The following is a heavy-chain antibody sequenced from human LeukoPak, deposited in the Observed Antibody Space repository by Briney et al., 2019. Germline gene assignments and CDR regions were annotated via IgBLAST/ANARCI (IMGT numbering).Heavy chain of an antibody. CDR2: IRYYGSNK. D-gene: IGHD2-2*01. CDR1: GFTFSSYG. J-gene: IGHJ5*02. Sequence: GGSLRLSCAASGFTFSSYGMHWVRQAPGKGLEWVAFIRYYGSNKYYADSVKGRFTISRDNSKNTLYLQMNSLRAEDTAVYYCAKLLVPAARMYNWFDPWGQGTLVTVSS. CDR3: AKLLVPAARMYNWFDP. V-gene: IGHV3-30*02.